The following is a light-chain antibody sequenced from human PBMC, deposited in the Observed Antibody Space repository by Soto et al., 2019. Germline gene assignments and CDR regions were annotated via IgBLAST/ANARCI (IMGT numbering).Light chain of an antibody. V-gene: IGKV3-15*01. J-gene: IGKJ1*01. CDR3: QQYNNWPRT. CDR2: GAS. Sequence: IMLRQSPATLSLTPGERATLSCRASQSVSSYLAWYQQKPGQAPRLLIYGASTRATGIPARFSGSGSGTEFTLSISSLQSEDFAVYYCQQYNNWPRTFGQGTKVDI. CDR1: QSVSSY.